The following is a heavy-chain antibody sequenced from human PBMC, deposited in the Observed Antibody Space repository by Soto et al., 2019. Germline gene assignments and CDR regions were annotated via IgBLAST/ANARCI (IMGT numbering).Heavy chain of an antibody. CDR1: GYTFTSYG. D-gene: IGHD1-1*01. Sequence: ASVKVSCKASGYTFTSYGISWVRQAPGQGLEWMGWISAYNGNTNYAQKLQGRVTMTTDTSTSTAYMELRSLRSDDTAVYYCAGLWGVENDLAGGAFVIWGQGTMVTVSS. CDR2: ISAYNGNT. CDR3: AGLWGVENDLAGGAFVI. J-gene: IGHJ3*02. V-gene: IGHV1-18*01.